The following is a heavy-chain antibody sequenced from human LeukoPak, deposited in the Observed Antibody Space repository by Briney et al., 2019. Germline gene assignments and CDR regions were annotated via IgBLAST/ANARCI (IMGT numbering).Heavy chain of an antibody. J-gene: IGHJ6*03. CDR3: ARVGYSPYYYYYYMDV. CDR2: INHSGST. V-gene: IGHV4-34*01. CDR1: GGSFSGYY. D-gene: IGHD5-18*01. Sequence: SETLSLTCAVYGGSFSGYYWSWIRQPPGKGLEWIGEINHSGSTNYNPSLKSRVTISVDTSKNQFSLKLSSVTAADTAVYYCARVGYSPYYYYYYMDVWGKGTTVTVSS.